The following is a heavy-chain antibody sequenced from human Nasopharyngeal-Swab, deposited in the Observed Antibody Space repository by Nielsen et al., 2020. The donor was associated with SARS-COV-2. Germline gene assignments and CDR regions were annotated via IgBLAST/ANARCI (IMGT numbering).Heavy chain of an antibody. Sequence: SETLSLTCAVYGGSFRGYYWSWIRQPPGKGLEWIGEINHNGSTNYNPSLKSRVTISVDTSKNQFTLKLSSVTAADTAVYYCARVGYSNYGEGFDYWGQGTLVTVSS. CDR3: ARVGYSNYGEGFDY. CDR2: INHNGST. CDR1: GGSFRGYY. D-gene: IGHD4-11*01. J-gene: IGHJ4*02. V-gene: IGHV4-34*01.